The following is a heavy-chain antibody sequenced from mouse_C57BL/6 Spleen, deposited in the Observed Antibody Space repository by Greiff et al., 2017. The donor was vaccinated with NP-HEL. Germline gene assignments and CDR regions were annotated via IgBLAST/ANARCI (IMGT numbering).Heavy chain of an antibody. CDR2: ISDGGSYT. J-gene: IGHJ1*03. CDR1: GFTFSSYA. V-gene: IGHV5-4*01. Sequence: DVMLVESGGGLVKPGGSLKLSCAASGFTFSSYAMSWVRQTPEKRLEWVATISDGGSYTYYPDNVKGRFTISRDNAKNNLYLQMSHLKSEDTAMYYCAREGGGDLWYFDVWGTGTTVTVSS. D-gene: IGHD3-3*01. CDR3: AREGGGDLWYFDV.